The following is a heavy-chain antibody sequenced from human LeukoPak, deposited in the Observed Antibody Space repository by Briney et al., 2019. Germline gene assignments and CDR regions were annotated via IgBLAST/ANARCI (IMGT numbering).Heavy chain of an antibody. CDR3: ARGGYYGSGNDFGFDP. J-gene: IGHJ5*02. CDR2: INHSGST. Sequence: PSETLSLTCAVYGGSFSGYYWSWIRQPPGKGLEWIGEINHSGSTNYNPSLKSRVTISVDTSKNQFSLKLNSVTAADTAVYYCARGGYYGSGNDFGFDPWGQGTLVTVSS. D-gene: IGHD3-10*01. CDR1: GGSFSGYY. V-gene: IGHV4-34*01.